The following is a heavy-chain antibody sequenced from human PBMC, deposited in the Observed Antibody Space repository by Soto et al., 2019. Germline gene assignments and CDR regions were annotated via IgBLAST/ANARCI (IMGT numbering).Heavy chain of an antibody. CDR3: AHRLLTSRRTYYFDY. J-gene: IGHJ4*02. Sequence: SGPTLVNPTQTLTLTCTFSGFSLRTRGVGVGWIRQPPGKALEWLALIYWDDDKRYSPSLKSRLTITKDTSKNQVVLTMTNMGPVDTATYYCAHRLLTSRRTYYFDYWGQGTLVTVSS. V-gene: IGHV2-5*02. CDR1: GFSLRTRGVG. D-gene: IGHD1-7*01. CDR2: IYWDDDK.